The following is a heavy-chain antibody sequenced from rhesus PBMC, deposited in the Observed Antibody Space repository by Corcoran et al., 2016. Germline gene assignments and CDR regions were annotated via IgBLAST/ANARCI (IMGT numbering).Heavy chain of an antibody. D-gene: IGHD2-27*01. V-gene: IGHV2-95*01. CDR2: IYWNDSK. J-gene: IGHJ4*01. CDR3: ARARGYCDY. Sequence: QVTLKESGPALVKPTQTLTLTCTFSGFSISTSGTGVGWIRQPPGKAREWLESIYWNDSKYYSTSLKSRLTISKDTSKNQVVLTMTNMDPVDTATYYCARARGYCDYWGQGVLVTVSS. CDR1: GFSISTSGTG.